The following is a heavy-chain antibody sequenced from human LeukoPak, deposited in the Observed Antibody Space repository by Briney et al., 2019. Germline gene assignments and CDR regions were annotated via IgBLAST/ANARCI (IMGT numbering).Heavy chain of an antibody. Sequence: ASVKVSCKASGYFFTGYYVHWVRQAPGQGLEWMGRINIDNGDTNSAQKFQGRITMARDTSISTAYMELTWLTSDDTAVYYCAGLGSIMQERIDPWGQGTPVTVSS. J-gene: IGHJ5*02. V-gene: IGHV1-2*02. CDR2: INIDNGDT. CDR1: GYFFTGYY. D-gene: IGHD3-16*01. CDR3: AGLGSIMQERIDP.